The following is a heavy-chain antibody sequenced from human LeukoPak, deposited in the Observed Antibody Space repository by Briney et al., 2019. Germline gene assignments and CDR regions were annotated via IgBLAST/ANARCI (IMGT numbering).Heavy chain of an antibody. CDR3: AKDWNILTGRNCFDP. CDR1: GYTFNNYG. D-gene: IGHD3-9*01. V-gene: IGHV1-18*01. J-gene: IGHJ5*02. Sequence: ASVKVSCKASGYTFNNYGISWVRQAPGQGLEWVGWVSSYNGDTNYAQRFQGRVTMSTDTSTSTAYMELRSLRFDDTAIYYCAKDWNILTGRNCFDPWGQETLVTVSS. CDR2: VSSYNGDT.